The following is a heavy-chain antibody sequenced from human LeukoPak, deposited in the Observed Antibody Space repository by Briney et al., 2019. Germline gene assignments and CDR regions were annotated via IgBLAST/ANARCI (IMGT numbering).Heavy chain of an antibody. Sequence: ASETVSFKASGYTFTSYDINWVRQATRHGQEWVGWMNPNSGDTGYAQQSQGRGTITRNTSISTAYMELSSLRSEDTAVYYCARVSWYYDSSGYSYGAFDIWGQGTMVTVSS. D-gene: IGHD3-22*01. J-gene: IGHJ3*02. CDR3: ARVSWYYDSSGYSYGAFDI. CDR2: MNPNSGDT. V-gene: IGHV1-8*03. CDR1: GYTFTSYD.